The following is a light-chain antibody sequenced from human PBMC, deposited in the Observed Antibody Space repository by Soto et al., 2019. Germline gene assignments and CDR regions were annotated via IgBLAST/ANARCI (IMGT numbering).Light chain of an antibody. CDR2: EVS. V-gene: IGLV2-14*01. J-gene: IGLJ2*01. CDR3: SSYTSSSTPVV. CDR1: SSDVGGYNY. Sequence: QSALTQPASVSGSPGQSITISCTGTSSDVGGYNYVSWYQQHPGKAPKLMIYEVSSRPSGVSHRFSGSKSGNTASLTISGLQAEDEADYYCSSYTSSSTPVVFGGGTKLTVL.